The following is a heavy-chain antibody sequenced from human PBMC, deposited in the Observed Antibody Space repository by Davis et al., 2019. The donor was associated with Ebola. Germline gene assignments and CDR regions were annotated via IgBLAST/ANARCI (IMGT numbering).Heavy chain of an antibody. J-gene: IGHJ6*04. Sequence: GESLKISCAGSGFIFRNYAMHWVRQAPGKGLEWVAAISFDGTYTYYADSVKGRFTISRDNSKKTLYLQMNSLRAEDTAVYYCAKSGLSFGVVKYHYGMDVWGKGTTVTVSS. CDR2: ISFDGTYT. V-gene: IGHV3-30-3*02. D-gene: IGHD3-3*01. CDR1: GFIFRNYA. CDR3: AKSGLSFGVVKYHYGMDV.